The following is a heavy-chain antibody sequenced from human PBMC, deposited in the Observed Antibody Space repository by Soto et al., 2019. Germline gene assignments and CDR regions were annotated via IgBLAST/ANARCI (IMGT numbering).Heavy chain of an antibody. D-gene: IGHD3-10*01. V-gene: IGHV4-61*01. CDR2: IYYSGST. CDR1: GGSVSSGSYY. Sequence: NPSETLSLTCTVSGGSVSSGSYYWSWIRQPPGKGLEWIGYIYYSGSTNYNPSLKSRVTISVDTSKNQFSLKLSSVTAADTAVYYCARGGRMVRGTWYGMDVWGQGTTVTVSS. J-gene: IGHJ6*02. CDR3: ARGGRMVRGTWYGMDV.